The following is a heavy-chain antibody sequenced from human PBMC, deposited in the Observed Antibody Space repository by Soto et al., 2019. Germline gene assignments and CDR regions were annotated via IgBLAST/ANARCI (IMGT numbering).Heavy chain of an antibody. J-gene: IGHJ4*02. V-gene: IGHV4-39*01. D-gene: IGHD2-8*01. CDR2: IYYSGST. CDR3: ARPLMGWAMAY. CDR1: GGSISSSSYY. Sequence: SQTLSLTCTVSGGSISSSSYYWGWIRQPPGKGLEWIGSIYYSGSTYYNPSLKSRVTISVDTSKNQFSLKLSSVTAADTAVYYCARPLMGWAMAYWGQGTLVTVSS.